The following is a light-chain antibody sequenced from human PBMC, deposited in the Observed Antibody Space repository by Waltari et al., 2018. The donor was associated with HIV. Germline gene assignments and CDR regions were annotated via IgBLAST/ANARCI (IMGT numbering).Light chain of an antibody. CDR2: AAS. CDR3: QHLNSFPPFT. V-gene: IGKV1-9*01. Sequence: DIQLTQSPSFLSASVGARVTLTCRASQGISSNLAWYQQKPGQAPTLLIYAASSLPTGVPSRFSGSGSGTEFTLTVRRLQPEDFATYFCQHLNSFPPFTFGPGTTVDVK. J-gene: IGKJ3*01. CDR1: QGISSN.